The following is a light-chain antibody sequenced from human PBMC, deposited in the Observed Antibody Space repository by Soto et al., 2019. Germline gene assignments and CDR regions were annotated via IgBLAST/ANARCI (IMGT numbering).Light chain of an antibody. CDR3: QHLNTYPPWT. J-gene: IGKJ1*01. CDR1: QGIRNY. V-gene: IGKV1-9*01. CDR2: AAS. Sequence: DIQLTQCPSLMSASVGERVTITCRASQGIRNYLAWYQQKPGKAPKLLIYAASSLQSGVPSRFSGSGSGTEFTLTISSLQPEDFAAYFCQHLNTYPPWTFGQGTKVEIK.